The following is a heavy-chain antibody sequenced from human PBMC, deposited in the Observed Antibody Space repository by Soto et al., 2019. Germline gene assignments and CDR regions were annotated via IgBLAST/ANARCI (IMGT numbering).Heavy chain of an antibody. D-gene: IGHD4-17*01. CDR1: GVSVISGSFY. Sequence: LSLTCTVSGVSVISGSFYWAWIRQPPGKGLEWIGFGSYSGTTNYKPSLKSRVTISVDTSRSQISLKVSSLTAADTAVYYCARGATVTQYDYWGQGTLVTVSS. J-gene: IGHJ4*02. CDR3: ARGATVTQYDY. V-gene: IGHV4-61*01. CDR2: GSYSGTT.